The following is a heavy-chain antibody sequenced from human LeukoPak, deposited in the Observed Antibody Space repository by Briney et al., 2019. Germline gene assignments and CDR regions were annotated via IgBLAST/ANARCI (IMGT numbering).Heavy chain of an antibody. CDR2: TNQDGSER. CDR1: GFTFTTYW. CDR3: ARNLPYGDSSDY. V-gene: IGHV3-7*01. Sequence: GGSLRLSCAASGFTFTTYWMTWVRQAPGKGLEWVANTNQDGSERYYVDSVKGRFTISRDNAKNSLYLQMNSLRAEDTAVYYSARNLPYGDSSDYWGQGTLVTVSS. D-gene: IGHD4-17*01. J-gene: IGHJ4*02.